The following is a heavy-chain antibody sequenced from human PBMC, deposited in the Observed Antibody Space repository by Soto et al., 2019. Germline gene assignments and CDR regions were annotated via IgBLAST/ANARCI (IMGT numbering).Heavy chain of an antibody. D-gene: IGHD2-15*01. Sequence: SETLSLTCTVSGGSVSSGSYYWSWIRQPPGEGLEWIGYIYYSGSTNYNPSLKSRVTISVDTSKNQFSLKLSSVTAADTAVYYCARDSCSGGSCYSPLVAFDIWGQGTMVTVSS. J-gene: IGHJ3*02. CDR1: GGSVSSGSYY. V-gene: IGHV4-61*01. CDR3: ARDSCSGGSCYSPLVAFDI. CDR2: IYYSGST.